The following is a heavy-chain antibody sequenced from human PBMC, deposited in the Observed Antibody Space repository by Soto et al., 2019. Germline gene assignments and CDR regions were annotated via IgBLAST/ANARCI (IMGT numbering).Heavy chain of an antibody. Sequence: EVQLVESGGGLVQPGGSLRLSCAASGFTVSSNYMRWVRQAPGKGLEWVAVIYSGGNTDYADSVKGRFTISRDNLKNTVYLQMNSLRAEDTAVYYCARVGTSSAGRYYYYYMHVWGKGTTVTVSS. CDR3: ARVGTSSAGRYYYYYMHV. CDR1: GFTVSSNY. J-gene: IGHJ6*03. CDR2: IYSGGNT. V-gene: IGHV3-66*01. D-gene: IGHD6-6*01.